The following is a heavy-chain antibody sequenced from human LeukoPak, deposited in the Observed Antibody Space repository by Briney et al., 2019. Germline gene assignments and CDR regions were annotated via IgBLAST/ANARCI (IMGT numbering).Heavy chain of an antibody. CDR1: GGSISSYY. Sequence: KPSETLSLTCTVSGGSISSYYWSWIRQPPGKGLEWIGYIYYTGSTNYNPSLKSRVTISVDTSKNQFSLKLSSVTAADTAVYYCARVRQGSALLDYWGQGTLVTVSS. CDR3: ARVRQGSALLDY. J-gene: IGHJ4*02. V-gene: IGHV4-59*01. D-gene: IGHD1-26*01. CDR2: IYYTGST.